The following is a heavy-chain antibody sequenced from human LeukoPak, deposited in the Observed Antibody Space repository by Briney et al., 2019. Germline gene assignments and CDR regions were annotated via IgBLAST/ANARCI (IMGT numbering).Heavy chain of an antibody. CDR1: GFTFSSYA. CDR3: ARTGVYYDSSGYFKPGPTNWYFDL. CDR2: ISGSGGDT. J-gene: IGHJ2*01. Sequence: GGSLRLSCAASGFTFSSYAMTWVRQAPGKGLEWVSAISGSGGDTYYADSVKGRFTISRDNSKNTLYLQMNSLRAEDTAVYYCARTGVYYDSSGYFKPGPTNWYFDLWGRGTLVTVSS. D-gene: IGHD3-22*01. V-gene: IGHV3-23*01.